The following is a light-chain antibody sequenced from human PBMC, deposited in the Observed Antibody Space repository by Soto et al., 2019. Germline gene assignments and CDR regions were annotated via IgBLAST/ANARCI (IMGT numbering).Light chain of an antibody. V-gene: IGLV3-21*04. J-gene: IGLJ2*01. Sequence: SYELTQPPSVSVAPGKTARIPCGGNNFGHKSVHWYQQKPRQAPVLVIYYDSDRPSGIPERFSGSKSGNTATLTIGGVEAGDEADYYCQVWDSSSDHVVFGGGTKLTVL. CDR1: NFGHKS. CDR3: QVWDSSSDHVV. CDR2: YDS.